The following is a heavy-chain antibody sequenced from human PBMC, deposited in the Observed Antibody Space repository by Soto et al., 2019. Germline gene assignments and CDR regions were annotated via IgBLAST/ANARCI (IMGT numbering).Heavy chain of an antibody. CDR1: GGTFSNFA. D-gene: IGHD3-16*02. CDR2: FFPVSGTS. V-gene: IGHV1-69*01. Sequence: QVQLVQSGAELKRPGSPWKVSCQPFGGTFSNFAFGWVRLAPGQGLHGMGGFFPVSGTSNIAQSLQGRVTITADESTTTIHMELRSLRSEDTAVYYCARSTWGTYRYPGDYYYGMDVWGQGTSVTVSS. CDR3: ARSTWGTYRYPGDYYYGMDV. J-gene: IGHJ6*02.